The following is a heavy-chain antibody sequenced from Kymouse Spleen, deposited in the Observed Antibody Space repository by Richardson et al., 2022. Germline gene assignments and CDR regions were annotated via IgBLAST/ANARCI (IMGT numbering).Heavy chain of an antibody. Sequence: QVQLQQWGAGLLKPSETLSLTCAVYGGSFSGYYWSWIRQPPGKGLEWIGEINHSGSTNYNPSLKSRVTISVDTSKNQFSLKLSSVTAADTAVYYCARGLIVGAPHFDYWGQGTLVTVSS. V-gene: IGHV4-34*01. CDR1: GGSFSGYY. D-gene: IGHD1-26*01. J-gene: IGHJ4*02. CDR3: ARGLIVGAPHFDY. CDR2: INHSGST.